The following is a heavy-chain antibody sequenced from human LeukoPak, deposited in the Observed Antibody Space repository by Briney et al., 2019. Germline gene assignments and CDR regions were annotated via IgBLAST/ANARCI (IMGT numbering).Heavy chain of an antibody. CDR3: ARDTRLRFLDPFGSGDAFDI. D-gene: IGHD3-3*01. V-gene: IGHV4-4*07. CDR1: GGSISSYY. CDR2: IYTSRST. J-gene: IGHJ3*02. Sequence: SETLPLTCTVSGGSISSYYWSWIRQPAGKGLEWIGRIYTSRSTNYNPSRKSRVTMSVDTSNNQFSLKLSSVTAADTAVYYCARDTRLRFLDPFGSGDAFDIWGQGTMVTVSS.